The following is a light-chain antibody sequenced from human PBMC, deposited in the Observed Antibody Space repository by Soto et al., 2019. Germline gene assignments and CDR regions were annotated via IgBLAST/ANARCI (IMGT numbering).Light chain of an antibody. Sequence: EIVLTQSPVTLSLSPGESATLSCRASQSVSSSQVAWYQQKPGQAPRLLIYGASSRATGIPERFSGVGSETDFTLTINRLEPEDFAVYYCQQYATSPHTFGQGTKLEIK. CDR1: QSVSSSQ. CDR3: QQYATSPHT. CDR2: GAS. V-gene: IGKV3-20*01. J-gene: IGKJ2*01.